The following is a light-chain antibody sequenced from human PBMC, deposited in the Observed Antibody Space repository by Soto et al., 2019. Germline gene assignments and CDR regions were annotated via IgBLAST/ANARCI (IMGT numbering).Light chain of an antibody. Sequence: EIVTTQSPATLSVSPGERATLSCGASQSVSSNLAWYQQKPGQAPRLLIYGASTRATGIPARFSGSGSGTEFTLTISSLQSEDFAVYYCHQYNNWPPDTFGQGTRLEIK. CDR1: QSVSSN. V-gene: IGKV3-15*01. J-gene: IGKJ5*01. CDR3: HQYNNWPPDT. CDR2: GAS.